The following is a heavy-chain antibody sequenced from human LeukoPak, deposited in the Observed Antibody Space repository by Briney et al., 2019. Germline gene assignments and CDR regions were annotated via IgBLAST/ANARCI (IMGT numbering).Heavy chain of an antibody. V-gene: IGHV3-23*01. D-gene: IGHD3-22*01. Sequence: GRSLRLSCAPSGFTFSSFAMSWARQPPGKGLEWVSAIIGSGASTYYADSVKGRFTISRDNSKNTLYLQMDSLRAEDTAVYYCAKDSSSSGYYTGYFQHWGQGTLVTVSS. CDR3: AKDSSSSGYYTGYFQH. CDR1: GFTFSSFA. CDR2: IIGSGAST. J-gene: IGHJ1*01.